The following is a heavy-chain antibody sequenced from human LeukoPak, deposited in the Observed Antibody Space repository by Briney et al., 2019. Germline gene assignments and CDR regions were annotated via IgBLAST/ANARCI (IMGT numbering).Heavy chain of an antibody. CDR1: GFTFSNAW. Sequence: GGFLRLSCAASGFTFSNAWMSWVRQAPGKGLEWVGRIKSKTDSGTTDYAAPVKGRFTISRDDSKNTLYLQMNSLKTEDTAVYYCTTAPAQSDYWGQGTLVTVSS. D-gene: IGHD2-2*01. CDR3: TTAPAQSDY. J-gene: IGHJ4*02. V-gene: IGHV3-15*01. CDR2: IKSKTDSGTT.